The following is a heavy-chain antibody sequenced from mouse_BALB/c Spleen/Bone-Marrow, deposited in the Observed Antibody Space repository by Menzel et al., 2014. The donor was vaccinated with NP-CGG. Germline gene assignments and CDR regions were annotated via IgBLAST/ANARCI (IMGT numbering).Heavy chain of an antibody. J-gene: IGHJ2*01. CDR1: GFTFTDYY. D-gene: IGHD2-3*01. Sequence: EVKLMESGGSLVQPGGSLRLSCATSGFTFTDYYMNWVRQPPGKALEWLGFIRNKAYSYTTEYSASVKDRFTISRDNSQSILYLQMNTLRAEDSATYYCARDMGGLLFDYWGQGTTLTVSS. CDR3: ARDMGGLLFDY. CDR2: IRNKAYSYTT. V-gene: IGHV7-3*02.